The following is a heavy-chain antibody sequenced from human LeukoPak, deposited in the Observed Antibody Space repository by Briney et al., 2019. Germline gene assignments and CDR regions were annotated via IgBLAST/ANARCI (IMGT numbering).Heavy chain of an antibody. CDR3: ARVEWEPSVPGYYYYVDV. CDR2: IKQDGSEK. V-gene: IGHV3-7*01. D-gene: IGHD1-26*01. J-gene: IGHJ6*03. Sequence: GGSLRLSCAASGFTFSSYWMSWVRQAPGKGLEWVANIKQDGSEKYCVDSVKGRFTISRDNAKNSLYLQMNSLRAEDTAVYYCARVEWEPSVPGYYYYVDVWGKGTTVTVSS. CDR1: GFTFSSYW.